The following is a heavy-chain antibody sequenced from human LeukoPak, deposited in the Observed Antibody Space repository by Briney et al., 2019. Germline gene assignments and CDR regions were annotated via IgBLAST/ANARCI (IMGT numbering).Heavy chain of an antibody. CDR3: AKALYDSPLTGDP. D-gene: IGHD3-22*01. CDR1: GFTFSHIG. CDR2: IHPNGVNT. V-gene: IGHV3-23*01. Sequence: GGTLRLSCEASGFTFSHIGMAWVRQAPGKGLEWVSSIHPNGVNTHYADSVRGRFTISRDNSKNTLFLQMNSLRVEDTATYYCAKALYDSPLTGDPWGQGTLVTVSS. J-gene: IGHJ5*02.